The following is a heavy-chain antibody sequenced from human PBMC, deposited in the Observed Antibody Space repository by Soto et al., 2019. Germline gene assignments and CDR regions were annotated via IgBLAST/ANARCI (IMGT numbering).Heavy chain of an antibody. CDR2: IIPIFDIT. V-gene: IGHV1-69*01. CDR3: ARPDEGGYSSNHHYYYALDV. D-gene: IGHD3-22*01. Sequence: QVQLVPSGAEVKKPGSSVKVSCKASGGTFRSYSISWVRQAPGQGLEWMGGIIPIFDITNYAQKFQGRVTMTADESTSTAYMELSSLGSDDTAVYYCARPDEGGYSSNHHYYYALDVWGQGTTVTV. CDR1: GGTFRSYS. J-gene: IGHJ6*02.